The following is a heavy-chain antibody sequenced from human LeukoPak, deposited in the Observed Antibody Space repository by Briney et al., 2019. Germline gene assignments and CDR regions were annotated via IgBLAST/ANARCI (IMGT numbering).Heavy chain of an antibody. V-gene: IGHV3-23*01. D-gene: IGHD1-26*01. Sequence: GGSLRLSCAASGFTLSSYAMSWVRQAPGKGLEWVSLISGNAGSTYYADSVKGRFTISRDITKNTLYLQMNSLRAEDTATYYCAKDSYPYSGSYGVCFDYWGQGTLVTVSS. CDR1: GFTLSSYA. CDR3: AKDSYPYSGSYGVCFDY. CDR2: ISGNAGST. J-gene: IGHJ4*02.